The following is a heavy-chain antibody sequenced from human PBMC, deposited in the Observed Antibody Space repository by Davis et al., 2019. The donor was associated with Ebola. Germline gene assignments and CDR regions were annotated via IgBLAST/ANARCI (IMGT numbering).Heavy chain of an antibody. CDR3: ARGAGTGGDY. CDR2: ISSNGGST. Sequence: GESLKISCAASGFTFSSYTMSWVRQAPGKGLEYVSAISSNGGSTYYADSVKGRFTISRDNSKNTLYLQMSSLRADDTAVYYCARGAGTGGDYWGQGTLVTVSS. J-gene: IGHJ4*02. CDR1: GFTFSSYT. V-gene: IGHV3-64D*06. D-gene: IGHD6-13*01.